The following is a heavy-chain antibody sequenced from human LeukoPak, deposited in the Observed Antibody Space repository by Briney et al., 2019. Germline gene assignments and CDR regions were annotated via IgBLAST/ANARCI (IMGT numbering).Heavy chain of an antibody. J-gene: IGHJ4*02. CDR3: AKVRAGGSGGSCYRG. CDR2: ISGSGGST. D-gene: IGHD2-15*01. CDR1: GFTFSSYA. Sequence: PGGSLRLSCAASGFTFSSYAMSWVRQAPGKGLEWVSAISGSGGSTYYADSVKGRFTISRDNSKNTLYLQMNSLRAEDTAVYYCAKVRAGGSGGSCYRGWGQGTLVTVSS. V-gene: IGHV3-23*01.